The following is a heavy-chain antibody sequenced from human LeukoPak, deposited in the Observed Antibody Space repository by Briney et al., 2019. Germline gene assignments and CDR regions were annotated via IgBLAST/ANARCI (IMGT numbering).Heavy chain of an antibody. CDR3: ARFSPRAMGNYLDF. J-gene: IGHJ4*02. V-gene: IGHV4-30-2*01. CDR2: IYHSGST. CDR1: GGSISSGGYY. Sequence: SETLSLTCTVSGGSISSGGYYWSWIRQPPGKGLEWIGYIYHSGSTYYNPSLKSRVILSLDKSANEFSLNLSSVTAADTAVYYCARFSPRAMGNYLDFWGQGTLVTVSS. D-gene: IGHD7-27*01.